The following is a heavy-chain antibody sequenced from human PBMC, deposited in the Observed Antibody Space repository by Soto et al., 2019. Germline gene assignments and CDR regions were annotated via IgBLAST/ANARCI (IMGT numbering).Heavy chain of an antibody. J-gene: IGHJ4*02. Sequence: QVQLVESGGGVVQPGRSLRLSCAASGFTFSTYGMHWVRQAPGKGLEWVAVISYDGSNKYYADSVEGRFTISRDNSKNTLYLQMSSLRAEDTAVYYCAKGFSYSVIDYWGQGTLVTVSS. V-gene: IGHV3-30*18. CDR1: GFTFSTYG. CDR3: AKGFSYSVIDY. D-gene: IGHD5-18*01. CDR2: ISYDGSNK.